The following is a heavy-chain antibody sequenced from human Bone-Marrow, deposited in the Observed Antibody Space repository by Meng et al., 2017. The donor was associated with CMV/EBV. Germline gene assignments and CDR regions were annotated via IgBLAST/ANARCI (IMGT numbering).Heavy chain of an antibody. D-gene: IGHD2-15*01. CDR2: VNHRGST. CDR3: ARASLYPSGCFES. CDR1: DGSFSGYY. Sequence: QVQLPQWGAGLLKPSETLSLTCRVYDGSFSGYYWNWIRQAPGRGLEWIGEVNHRGSTTYNPSFKSRVTISVDMSKNQFSLKLNSVTAADTAIYYCARASLYPSGCFESWGQGTLVTVSS. J-gene: IGHJ4*02. V-gene: IGHV4-34*02.